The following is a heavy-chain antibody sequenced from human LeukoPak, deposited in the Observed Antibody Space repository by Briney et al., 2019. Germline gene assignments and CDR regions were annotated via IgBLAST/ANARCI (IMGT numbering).Heavy chain of an antibody. CDR3: ARVSSTWSNFDN. D-gene: IGHD6-13*01. J-gene: IGHJ4*02. CDR2: INSDGSTT. V-gene: IGHV3-74*01. Sequence: GGSLRLSCAASGFTFSSYWMHWVRQVPGKGLVWVSRINSDGSTTSYADSVKGRFTISRDNAKNTLYLQMNSLRAEDTAVYYCARVSSTWSNFDNWGQGTLVTVSS. CDR1: GFTFSSYW.